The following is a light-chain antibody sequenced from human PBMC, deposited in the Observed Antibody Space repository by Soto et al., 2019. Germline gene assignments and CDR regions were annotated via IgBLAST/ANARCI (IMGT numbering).Light chain of an antibody. Sequence: DVVMTQSPLSLPVTLGQPASISCRSSQSLVYSDGNTYLNWFQQRPGQSPRRLIYKVSNRDSGVPDRFSGSGSGTDFTLTISRLEPEDFAVYYCHQYGNYGITFSQGTRLEI. CDR1: QSLVYSDGNTY. CDR3: HQYGNYGIT. V-gene: IGKV2-30*01. CDR2: KVS. J-gene: IGKJ5*01.